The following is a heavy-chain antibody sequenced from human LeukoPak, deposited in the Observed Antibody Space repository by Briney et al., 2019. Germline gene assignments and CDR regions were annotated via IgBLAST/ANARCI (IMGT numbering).Heavy chain of an antibody. V-gene: IGHV4-39*07. CDR1: GGSISSSSYY. Sequence: SETLSLTCTVSGGSISSSSYYWGWIRQPPGQGLEWIGSIYYSGSTYYNPSLKSRVTISVDTSKNQFSLKLSSVTAADTAVYYCARDQSRVTGGTFDIWGQGTMVTVSS. J-gene: IGHJ3*02. CDR3: ARDQSRVTGGTFDI. CDR2: IYYSGST. D-gene: IGHD3-10*01.